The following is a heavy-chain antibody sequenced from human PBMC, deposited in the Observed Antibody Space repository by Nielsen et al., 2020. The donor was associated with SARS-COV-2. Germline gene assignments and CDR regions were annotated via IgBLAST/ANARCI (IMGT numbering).Heavy chain of an antibody. J-gene: IGHJ4*02. Sequence: PREGLEWMGRIDPSDSYTNYSPSFQGHVTISADKSISTAYLQWSSLKASDTAMYYCARTYYYDSSGYYLGYWGQGTLVTVSS. V-gene: IGHV5-10-1*01. D-gene: IGHD3-22*01. CDR3: ARTYYYDSSGYYLGY. CDR2: IDPSDSYT.